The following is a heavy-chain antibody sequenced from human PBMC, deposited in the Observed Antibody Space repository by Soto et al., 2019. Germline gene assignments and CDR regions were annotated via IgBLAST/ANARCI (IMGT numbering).Heavy chain of an antibody. J-gene: IGHJ4*02. D-gene: IGHD4-17*01. V-gene: IGHV3-11*05. CDR2: ISSSSSYT. Sequence: QVQLVESGGGLVKPGGSLRLSCAASGFTFSDYYMSWIRQAPGKGLEWVSYISSSSSYTNYADSVKGRFTISRDNAKKSLYLQMNNLRAEDTAVYYCARTHDYADYRRRDPFDYWGQGTLVTVSS. CDR1: GFTFSDYY. CDR3: ARTHDYADYRRRDPFDY.